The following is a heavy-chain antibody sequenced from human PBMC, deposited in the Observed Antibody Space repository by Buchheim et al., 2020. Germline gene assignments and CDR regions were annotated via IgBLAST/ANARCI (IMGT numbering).Heavy chain of an antibody. CDR3: ARHTALIYGTGFDY. CDR2: VFYSDDS. J-gene: IGHJ4*02. D-gene: IGHD1-26*01. Sequence: QVQLQESGPGLVKSSEPLSLTCTVSGVSINGYYWNWIRQPPGRGLEWIGYVFYSDDSNYNPSLKSRVTISSDTSKNQLSLRLRSVTAADTAVYYCARHTALIYGTGFDYWGQGTL. V-gene: IGHV4-59*08. CDR1: GVSINGYY.